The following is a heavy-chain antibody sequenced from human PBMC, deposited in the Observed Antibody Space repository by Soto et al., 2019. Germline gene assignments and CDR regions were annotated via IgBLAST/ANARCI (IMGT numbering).Heavy chain of an antibody. Sequence: LSLPCTVSGGSISSSSYYWGWIRQPPGKGLEWNGSFYYSGSTYYNPSLKSRVTISVDTSKNQFSLKLSSVTAADTAVYYCARPAHYDSSGYYYGKEGTYYFDYWGQGTLVTVSS. D-gene: IGHD3-22*01. CDR1: GGSISSSSYY. CDR3: ARPAHYDSSGYYYGKEGTYYFDY. CDR2: FYYSGST. J-gene: IGHJ4*02. V-gene: IGHV4-39*01.